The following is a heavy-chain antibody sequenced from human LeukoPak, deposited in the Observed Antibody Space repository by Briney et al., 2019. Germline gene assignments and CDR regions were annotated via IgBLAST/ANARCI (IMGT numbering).Heavy chain of an antibody. D-gene: IGHD3-3*01. CDR1: GGSISSYH. CDR3: ARGGSYDFWSGFTFDY. CDR2: IYTSGST. V-gene: IGHV4-4*07. Sequence: PSETLSLTCTVSGGSISSYHWSWIRQPTGKGLEWIGRIYTSGSTNYNPSLKSRVTMSVDTSKNQFSLKLSSVTAADTAVYYCARGGSYDFWSGFTFDYWGQGTLVTVSS. J-gene: IGHJ4*02.